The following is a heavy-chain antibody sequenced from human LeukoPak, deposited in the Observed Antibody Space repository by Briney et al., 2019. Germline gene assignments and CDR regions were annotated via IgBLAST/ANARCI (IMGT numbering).Heavy chain of an antibody. Sequence: PSETLSLTCTVAGGSISSYYWSWIRQPPGKGLEWIGYIYYSGSTNYNPSLKSRVTISVDTSKNQFSLKLSSVTAADTAVYYCARTITIFGVVIGPPNWFDPWSQGTLVTVSS. J-gene: IGHJ5*02. CDR1: GGSISSYY. CDR2: IYYSGST. V-gene: IGHV4-59*01. CDR3: ARTITIFGVVIGPPNWFDP. D-gene: IGHD3-3*01.